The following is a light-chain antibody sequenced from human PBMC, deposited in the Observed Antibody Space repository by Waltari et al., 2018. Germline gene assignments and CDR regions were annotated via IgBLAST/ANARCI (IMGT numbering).Light chain of an antibody. V-gene: IGLV2-14*01. CDR1: SRDVGAYNY. Sequence: QSALTQPASVSGSPGQSITISCTGTSRDVGAYNYVSWSQQHPGKAPKLMIYDVSNRPSGVSNRFSGSKSGNTASLTISGLQAEDEADYYCSSYTSSSTLDVVFGGGTKLTVL. CDR2: DVS. J-gene: IGLJ2*01. CDR3: SSYTSSSTLDVV.